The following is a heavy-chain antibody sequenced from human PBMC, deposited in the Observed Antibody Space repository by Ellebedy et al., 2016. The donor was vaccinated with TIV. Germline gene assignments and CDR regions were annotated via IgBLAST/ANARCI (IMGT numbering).Heavy chain of an antibody. CDR3: ARDPNSPGDTGYGDY. CDR1: GFTFTTYW. V-gene: IGHV3-7*03. CDR2: MNQVGSEK. D-gene: IGHD5-12*01. J-gene: IGHJ4*02. Sequence: GESLKISCAASGFTFTTYWMSWVRQAPGKGLEWVANMNQVGSEKYYVDSVKGRFTISRANAQNSLYLHMNNLRAEDTAVYYCARDPNSPGDTGYGDYWGQGVVVTVST.